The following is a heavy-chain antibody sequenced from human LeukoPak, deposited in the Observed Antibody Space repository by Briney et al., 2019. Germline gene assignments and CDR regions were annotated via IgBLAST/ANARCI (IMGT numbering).Heavy chain of an antibody. CDR3: ARGDVYFDY. Sequence: GGSLRLSCVASGFIVSSNYMSWVRQAPGKGLEWVSVIYSGGRTYYADSVKGRFTISRDNSKGTLYLQMNSLRAEDTAVYYCARGDVYFDYWGQGTLVTVSS. D-gene: IGHD2-21*02. J-gene: IGHJ4*02. CDR1: GFIVSSNY. V-gene: IGHV3-53*01. CDR2: IYSGGRT.